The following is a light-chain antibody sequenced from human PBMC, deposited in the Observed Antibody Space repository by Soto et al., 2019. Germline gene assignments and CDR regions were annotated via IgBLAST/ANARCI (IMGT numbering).Light chain of an antibody. CDR2: DVY. Sequence: QSALTQPPSASGSAGQSVTISCTGTSSDDGGYNYVSWYQQHPGKAPKLMISDVYERPSGVPDRFSGSKSGNTASLTVSGLQAEDEADYFGRSYAGSNSVVFGAGTKRTVL. CDR1: SSDDGGYNY. V-gene: IGLV2-8*01. CDR3: RSYAGSNSVV. J-gene: IGLJ2*01.